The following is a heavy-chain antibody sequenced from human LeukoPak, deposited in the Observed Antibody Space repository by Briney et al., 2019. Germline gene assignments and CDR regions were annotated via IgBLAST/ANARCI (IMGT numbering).Heavy chain of an antibody. J-gene: IGHJ4*02. CDR2: ISAYNGNT. CDR1: GYTFTSYA. CDR3: ARDRYYYGSGSYGRDY. D-gene: IGHD3-10*01. Sequence: GASVKVSCKASGYTFTSYAMNWVRQAPGQGLEWMGWISAYNGNTNYAQKLQGRVTMTTDTSTSTAYMELRSLRSDDTAVYYCARDRYYYGSGSYGRDYWGQGTLVTVSS. V-gene: IGHV1-18*01.